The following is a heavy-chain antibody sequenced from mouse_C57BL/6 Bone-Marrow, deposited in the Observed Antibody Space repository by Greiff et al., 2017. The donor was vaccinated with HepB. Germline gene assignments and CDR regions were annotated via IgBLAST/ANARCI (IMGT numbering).Heavy chain of an antibody. D-gene: IGHD1-1*01. J-gene: IGHJ4*01. CDR1: GFSLTSYG. CDR2: IWSGGST. V-gene: IGHV2-2*01. Sequence: QVQLQQSGPGLVQPSQSLSITCTVSGFSLTSYGVHWVRQSPGKGLEWLGVIWSGGSTDYNAAFISRLSISKDNSKSQVFLKMNSLQADDTAIYYCSTSYGSSPYYAMDYWGQGTSVTVSS. CDR3: STSYGSSPYYAMDY.